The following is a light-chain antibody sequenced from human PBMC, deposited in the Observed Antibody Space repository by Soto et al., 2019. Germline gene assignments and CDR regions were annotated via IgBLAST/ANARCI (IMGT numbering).Light chain of an antibody. CDR2: TVS. V-gene: IGLV2-11*01. CDR1: SSDVGGYTY. J-gene: IGLJ1*01. CDR3: CAYAGRYTAV. Sequence: QSVLTQPRSVSGSPGQSVTLSCTGTSSDVGGYTYVSWYQQHPGKAPKVMIYTVSKRPSGVTDRFSGSRSGTTASLTMSDLQVQDEADYYSCAYAGRYTAVFGTGTKVTV.